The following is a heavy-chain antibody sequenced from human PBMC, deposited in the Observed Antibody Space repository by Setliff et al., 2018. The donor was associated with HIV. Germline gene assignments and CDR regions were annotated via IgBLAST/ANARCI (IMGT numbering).Heavy chain of an antibody. J-gene: IGHJ3*02. V-gene: IGHV4-59*01. CDR1: GGSISSDY. D-gene: IGHD5-12*01. Sequence: SETLSLTCTVSGGSISSDYWSWIRQPPGKGLEWIGYIYYSGSTNYNPSLKSRVTISIDTSKTQFSLKLTSVTTADTAVYYCARLVWTGYGSRASDIWGQGTVVTVSS. CDR3: ARLVWTGYGSRASDI. CDR2: IYYSGST.